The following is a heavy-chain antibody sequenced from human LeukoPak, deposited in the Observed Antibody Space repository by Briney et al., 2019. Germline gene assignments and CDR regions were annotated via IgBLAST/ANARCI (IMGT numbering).Heavy chain of an antibody. Sequence: ASVKVSCKASGGTFSSYTISWVRQAPGQGLEWMGRIIPILGIANSAQKFQGRVTITAAKSTSTAYTELSSLRSEDTAVYYCASSSCHYDSSGYSTPYFDYWGQGTLVTVSS. CDR2: IIPILGIA. D-gene: IGHD3-22*01. J-gene: IGHJ4*02. CDR1: GGTFSSYT. CDR3: ASSSCHYDSSGYSTPYFDY. V-gene: IGHV1-69*02.